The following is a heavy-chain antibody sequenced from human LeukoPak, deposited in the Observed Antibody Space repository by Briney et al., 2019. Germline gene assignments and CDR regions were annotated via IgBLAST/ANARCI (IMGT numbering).Heavy chain of an antibody. D-gene: IGHD3-10*01. CDR2: IKSKTDGGTT. CDR1: GFTFSNAW. CDR3: TTETGLTMVSTDSKKPPGSLFDY. J-gene: IGHJ4*02. V-gene: IGHV3-15*01. Sequence: GGSLRLSCAASGFTFSNAWMSWVRQAPGKGLEWVGRIKSKTDGGTTDYAAPVKGRFTISRDDSKNTLYLQMNSLKTEDTAVYYCTTETGLTMVSTDSKKPPGSLFDYWGQGTLVTVSS.